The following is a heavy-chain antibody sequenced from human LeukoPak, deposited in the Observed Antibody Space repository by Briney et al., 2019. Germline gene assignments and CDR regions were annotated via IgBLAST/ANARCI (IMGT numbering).Heavy chain of an antibody. D-gene: IGHD3-22*01. Sequence: PSETLSLTCTVSGGSISSYYWSWIRQPPGKGLEWIGYIYYSGSTNYNPSLKSRVTISVDTSKNQFSLKLSSVTAADTAVYYCAGASYDSSGVNWGQGTLVTVSS. CDR3: AGASYDSSGVN. V-gene: IGHV4-59*01. CDR1: GGSISSYY. J-gene: IGHJ4*02. CDR2: IYYSGST.